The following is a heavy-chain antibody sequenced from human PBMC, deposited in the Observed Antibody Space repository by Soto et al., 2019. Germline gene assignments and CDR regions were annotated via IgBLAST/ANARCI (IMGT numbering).Heavy chain of an antibody. CDR1: GYTFTSYG. J-gene: IGHJ4*02. CDR3: ASGWFGEFGYQFDY. CDR2: ISAYNGNT. V-gene: IGHV1-18*01. Sequence: QVQLVQSGAEVKKPGASVKVSCKPSGYTFTSYGITWVRQAPGQGLEWMGWISAYNGNTNYAQKFQGRVTMTTDTSTSTAYMELRSLGSDDTAVYYGASGWFGEFGYQFDYWGQGTLVTVSS. D-gene: IGHD3-10*01.